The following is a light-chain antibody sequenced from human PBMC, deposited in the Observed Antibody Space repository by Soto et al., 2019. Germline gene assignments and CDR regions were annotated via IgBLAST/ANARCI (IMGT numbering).Light chain of an antibody. CDR3: QQYDSSPLT. V-gene: IGKV3-20*01. Sequence: EIVLTQSPDTLSLSPGERATLSCRASQSVDSNYLAWYQQKPGQAPRVLIYDASIRATGIPDRFSGSGSGTDFTLTISRLEPEDSAVYYCQQYDSSPLTFGGGTKVDTK. J-gene: IGKJ4*01. CDR2: DAS. CDR1: QSVDSNY.